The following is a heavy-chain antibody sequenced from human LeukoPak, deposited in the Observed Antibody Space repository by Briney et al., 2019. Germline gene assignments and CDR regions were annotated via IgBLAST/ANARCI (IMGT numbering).Heavy chain of an antibody. V-gene: IGHV1-2*02. CDR3: ARDIINWNDEPNFDY. J-gene: IGHJ4*02. CDR1: GYTFTGYY. Sequence: ASVKVSCKASGYTFTGYYTHWVRQAPGQGLEWMGWINPNSGGTNYRGRVTMTRDTSISTAYMELSRLRSDDTAVYYCARDIINWNDEPNFDYWGQGTLVTVSS. D-gene: IGHD1-1*01. CDR2: INPNSGGT.